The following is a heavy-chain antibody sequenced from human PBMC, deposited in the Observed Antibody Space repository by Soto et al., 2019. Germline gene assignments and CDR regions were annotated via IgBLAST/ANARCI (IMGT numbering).Heavy chain of an antibody. J-gene: IGHJ5*02. CDR3: VRTDREGAVAPHWFDR. Sequence: TXSLTWPVSGACVRITDYYCSWIRQAPGKGLEWIGYVYYTGSTYYNPSLMSRLTISVDTSKNQFSLKLTSVTAAETAVYYCVRTDREGAVAPHWFDRWGQGTQVTVSS. CDR1: GACVRITDYY. V-gene: IGHV4-30-4*01. D-gene: IGHD2-21*02. CDR2: VYYTGST.